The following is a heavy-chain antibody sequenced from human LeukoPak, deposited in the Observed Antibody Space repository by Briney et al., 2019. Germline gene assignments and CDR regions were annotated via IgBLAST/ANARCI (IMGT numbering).Heavy chain of an antibody. D-gene: IGHD2-2*01. CDR1: GFTVSTNY. Sequence: GGSLRLSCAASGFTVSTNYMSWVRQAPGKGLEWVSVIYSGGSTYYSDSVKGRFTISRDKSKNTLYLKMKSLRADDTAMYYCARDPNYSITNCRYFDYWGQGTLVTVSS. V-gene: IGHV3-53*01. CDR2: IYSGGST. CDR3: ARDPNYSITNCRYFDY. J-gene: IGHJ4*02.